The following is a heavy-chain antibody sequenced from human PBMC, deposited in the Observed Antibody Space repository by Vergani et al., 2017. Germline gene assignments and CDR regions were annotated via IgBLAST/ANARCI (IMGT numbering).Heavy chain of an antibody. J-gene: IGHJ4*02. V-gene: IGHV1-69*14. CDR1: GGTFSSYA. D-gene: IGHD5-18*01. CDR3: ARDPSVERVDTAPGNY. CDR2: IIPIFGTA. Sequence: QVQLVQSGAEVKKPGSSVKVSCKASGGTFSSYAISWVRQAPGQGLEWMGRIIPIFGTANYAQKFQGRVTITADKSTSTAYMELSSLRSEDTAVDYCARDPSVERVDTAPGNYWGQGTLVTVSS.